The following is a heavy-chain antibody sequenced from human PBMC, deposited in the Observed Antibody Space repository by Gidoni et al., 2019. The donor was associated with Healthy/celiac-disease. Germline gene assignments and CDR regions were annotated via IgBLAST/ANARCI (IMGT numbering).Heavy chain of an antibody. CDR3: ATTVTTPNLLWFDP. CDR1: GGSISSRSYY. Sequence: QLQLQESGPGLVKPSETLSLTCTVSGGSISSRSYYWGWIRQPPGKGLEWIGSIYYSGSTYYNPSLKSRVTISVDTSKNQFSLKLSSVTAADTAVYYCATTVTTPNLLWFDPWGQGTLVTVSS. CDR2: IYYSGST. D-gene: IGHD4-17*01. V-gene: IGHV4-39*07. J-gene: IGHJ5*02.